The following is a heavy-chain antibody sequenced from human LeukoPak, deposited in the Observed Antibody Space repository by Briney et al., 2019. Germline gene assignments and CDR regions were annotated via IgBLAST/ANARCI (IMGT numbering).Heavy chain of an antibody. J-gene: IGHJ4*02. D-gene: IGHD1-26*01. CDR3: AKDRWEPLGDFYYFDY. CDR1: GFTFSSYG. Sequence: GGSLRLSCAASGFTFSSYGMHWVRQAPGKGLEWVAVISYDGSNKYYADSVKGRFTISRDNSKNTLYLQMNSLRAEDTAVYYCAKDRWEPLGDFYYFDYWGQGTLVTVSS. CDR2: ISYDGSNK. V-gene: IGHV3-30*18.